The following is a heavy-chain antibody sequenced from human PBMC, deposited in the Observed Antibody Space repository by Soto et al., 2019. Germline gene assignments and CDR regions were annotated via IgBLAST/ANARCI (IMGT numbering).Heavy chain of an antibody. V-gene: IGHV4-31*03. Sequence: PSETLSLTCTVSGGSISSGGYYWSWIRQHPGKGLEWIGYIYYSGSTYYNPSLKSRVTISVDTSKNQFSLKLSSVTAADTAVYYCARSGYSYTGLDYWGQGTLVTVSS. J-gene: IGHJ4*02. CDR2: IYYSGST. CDR3: ARSGYSYTGLDY. D-gene: IGHD5-18*01. CDR1: GGSISSGGYY.